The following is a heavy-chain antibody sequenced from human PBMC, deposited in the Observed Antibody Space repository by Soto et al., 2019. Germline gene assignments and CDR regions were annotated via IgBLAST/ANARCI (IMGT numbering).Heavy chain of an antibody. V-gene: IGHV5-10-1*01. CDR2: IDPSDSYT. J-gene: IGHJ6*02. CDR3: AREYSSSSGYYYYYYGMDV. CDR1: GYSFTSYW. D-gene: IGHD6-6*01. Sequence: GESLKISCKGSGYSFTSYWISWVRQMPGKGLEWMGRIDPSDSYTNYSPSFQGHVTISADKSISTAYLQRSSLKASDTAMYYCAREYSSSSGYYYYYYGMDVWGQGTTVTVSS.